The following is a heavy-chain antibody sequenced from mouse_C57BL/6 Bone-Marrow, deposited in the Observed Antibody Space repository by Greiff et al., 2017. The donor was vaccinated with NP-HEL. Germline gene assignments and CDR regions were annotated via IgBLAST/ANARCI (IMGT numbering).Heavy chain of an antibody. J-gene: IGHJ4*01. CDR1: GFTFSSYA. CDR3: ARDVDYYGSSPYAMDY. CDR2: ISDGGSYT. V-gene: IGHV5-4*01. Sequence: VQLKESGGGLVKPGGSLKLSCAASGFTFSSYAMSWVRQTPEKRLEWVATISDGGSYTYYPDNVKGRFTISRDNAKNNLYLQMSHLKSEDTAMYYCARDVDYYGSSPYAMDYWGQGTSVTVSS. D-gene: IGHD1-1*01.